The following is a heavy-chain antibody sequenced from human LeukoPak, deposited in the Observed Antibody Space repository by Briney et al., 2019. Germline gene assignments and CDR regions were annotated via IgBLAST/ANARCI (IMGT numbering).Heavy chain of an antibody. CDR1: GFTFDDYA. CDR3: AKDWDTDMAMEFDY. Sequence: GGSLRLSCAASGFTFDDYAMHWVRQAPGNGLEWVSGISWNSGSIGYADSVKGRFTISRDNSKNTLYLQMNSLRAEDTAVYYCAKDWDTDMAMEFDYWGQGTLVTVSS. J-gene: IGHJ4*02. V-gene: IGHV3-9*01. D-gene: IGHD5-18*01. CDR2: ISWNSGSI.